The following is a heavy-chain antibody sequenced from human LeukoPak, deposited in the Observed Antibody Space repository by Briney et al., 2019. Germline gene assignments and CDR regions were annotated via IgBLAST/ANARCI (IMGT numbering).Heavy chain of an antibody. CDR3: ARDGRYCSGGSCYRAFDI. D-gene: IGHD2-15*01. J-gene: IGHJ3*02. CDR2: ISAYNGNT. V-gene: IGHV1-18*01. CDR1: GYTFTSYD. Sequence: GASVKVSCKASGYTFTSYDINWVRQAPGQGLEWMGWISAYNGNTNYAQKLQGRVTMTTDTSTSTAYMELRSLRSDDTAVYYCARDGRYCSGGSCYRAFDIWGQGTMVTVSS.